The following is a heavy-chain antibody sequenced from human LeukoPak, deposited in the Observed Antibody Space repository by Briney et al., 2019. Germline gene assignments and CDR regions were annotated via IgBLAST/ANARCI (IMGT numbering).Heavy chain of an antibody. D-gene: IGHD5-18*01. CDR3: ASFTAKDAFDI. J-gene: IGHJ3*02. CDR1: GFTFSSYS. Sequence: GGSLRLSCAASGFTFSSYSMNWVRQAPGKGLEWVSSISSSSSYIYYADSAKGRFTISRDNAKNSLYLQMNSLRAEDTAVYYCASFTAKDAFDIWGQGTMVTVSS. V-gene: IGHV3-21*01. CDR2: ISSSSSYI.